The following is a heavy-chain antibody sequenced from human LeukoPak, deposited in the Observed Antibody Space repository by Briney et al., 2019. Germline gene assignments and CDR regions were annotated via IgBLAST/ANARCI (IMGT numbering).Heavy chain of an antibody. J-gene: IGHJ4*02. D-gene: IGHD3-22*01. CDR1: GFTFSSYS. Sequence: GGSLRLSCAASGFTFSSYSMNWVRQAPGKGLEWVSSISSSSSYIYYADSVKGRFTISRDNAKNSLYLQMNSLKTEDTAIYYCTRVISDSSGYYPLYFDYWGQGTLVTVSS. CDR3: TRVISDSSGYYPLYFDY. V-gene: IGHV3-21*04. CDR2: ISSSSSYI.